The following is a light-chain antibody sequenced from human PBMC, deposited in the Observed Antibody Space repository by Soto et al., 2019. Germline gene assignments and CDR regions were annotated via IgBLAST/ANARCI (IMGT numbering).Light chain of an antibody. CDR3: QQYISYPT. CDR1: QSISSW. Sequence: DIHMTQSPSTLSASVGDRVTITCRASQSISSWLAWYQQKPGKAPKLLIYDASSLESGVPSRFSGSGSGTEFTLTISSLQPDDFATYYCQQYISYPTFGQGTKVDIK. CDR2: DAS. V-gene: IGKV1-5*01. J-gene: IGKJ1*01.